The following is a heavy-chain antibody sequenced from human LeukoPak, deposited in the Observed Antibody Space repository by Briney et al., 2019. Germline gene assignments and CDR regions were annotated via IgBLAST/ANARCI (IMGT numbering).Heavy chain of an antibody. CDR3: ARRVGGGAPYYFDY. J-gene: IGHJ4*02. V-gene: IGHV3-74*01. CDR2: INSDGSST. Sequence: GGSLRLSCAASGFTFSSYWMDWVRQAPGKGQVWVSRINSDGSSTSYADSVKGRFTISRDNAKNTLYLQMNSLRAEDTAVYYCARRVGGGAPYYFDYWGQGTLVTVSS. D-gene: IGHD1-26*01. CDR1: GFTFSSYW.